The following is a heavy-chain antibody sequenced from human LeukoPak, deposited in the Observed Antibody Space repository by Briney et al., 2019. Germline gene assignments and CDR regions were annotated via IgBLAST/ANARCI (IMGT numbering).Heavy chain of an antibody. V-gene: IGHV4-61*02. D-gene: IGHD1-26*01. Sequence: SETLSLTCTVSGGSFTSGNYKWSWLRQPAGKGLEWIGRIYTNGNTYYSPSLKSRVTISIDMSKNQFFLKLSSVTAADTAVYYCARGPDHAKVGYWGQGTLVTVSS. CDR3: ARGPDHAKVGY. J-gene: IGHJ4*02. CDR2: IYTNGNT. CDR1: GGSFTSGNYK.